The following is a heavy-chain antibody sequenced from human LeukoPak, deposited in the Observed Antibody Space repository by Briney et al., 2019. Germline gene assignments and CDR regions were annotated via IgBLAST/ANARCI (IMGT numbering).Heavy chain of an antibody. CDR3: ARGPAEQWLVPFDY. Sequence: SETLSLTCTVSGGSISSGSYYWSWIRQPAGKGLEWIGRIYTSGSTNYNPSLKSRVTISVDTSKNQYSLKLSSVTAADTAVYYCARGPAEQWLVPFDYWGQGTLVTVSS. V-gene: IGHV4-61*02. CDR1: GGSISSGSYY. D-gene: IGHD6-19*01. J-gene: IGHJ4*02. CDR2: IYTSGST.